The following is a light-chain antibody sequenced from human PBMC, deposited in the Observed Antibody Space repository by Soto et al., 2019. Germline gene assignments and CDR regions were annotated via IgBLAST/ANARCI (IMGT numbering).Light chain of an antibody. Sequence: EILFTQSPATLSLSPGESATRSWRASQSVGSNLAWYQQKPGKAPRLLIYAASTRDTGIPDRFSGRGSGTEFTLTVHSLQSEDFEIYFGQQYNNWPVTFGGGTKVDIK. CDR2: AAS. CDR1: QSVGSN. V-gene: IGKV3-15*01. CDR3: QQYNNWPVT. J-gene: IGKJ4*01.